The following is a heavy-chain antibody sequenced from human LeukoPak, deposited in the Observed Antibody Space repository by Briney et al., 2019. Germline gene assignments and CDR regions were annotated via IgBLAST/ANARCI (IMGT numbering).Heavy chain of an antibody. D-gene: IGHD6-13*01. Sequence: GGSLGLSCAVSGFTFSDYYMSWVRQAPGKGLEWVSYISSSGSMLHYADSVEGRFTISRDNAKNSLYLQMSSLRVEDTAVYYCTRRPYSTSWYYFDYWGQRTLVTVSS. J-gene: IGHJ4*02. CDR3: TRRPYSTSWYYFDY. CDR2: ISSSGSML. CDR1: GFTFSDYY. V-gene: IGHV3-11*04.